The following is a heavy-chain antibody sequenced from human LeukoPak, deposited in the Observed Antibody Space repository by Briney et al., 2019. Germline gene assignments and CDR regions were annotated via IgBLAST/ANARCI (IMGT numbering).Heavy chain of an antibody. CDR2: IWYDGSNK. D-gene: IGHD6-13*01. CDR1: GFTFDDYG. CDR3: ARDGIAAAYDWYFDL. V-gene: IGHV3-33*08. J-gene: IGHJ2*01. Sequence: PGGSLRLSCAASGFTFDDYGMHWVRQAPGKGLEWVAVIWYDGSNKYYADSVKGRFTISRDNSKNTLYLQMNSLRAEDTAVYYCARDGIAAAYDWYFDLWGRGTLVTVSS.